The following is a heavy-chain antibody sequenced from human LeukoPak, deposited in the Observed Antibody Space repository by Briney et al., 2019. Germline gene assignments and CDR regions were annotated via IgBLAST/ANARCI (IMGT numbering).Heavy chain of an antibody. J-gene: IGHJ4*02. V-gene: IGHV1-69*06. Sequence: SVKVSCKASGCTFSSYAISWVRQAPGQGLEWMGGIVPIFGTANYAQKFQGRVTITADKSTSTAYMELSSLRSEDTAVYYCASLGGDIVATIDYWGQGTLVTVSS. CDR3: ASLGGDIVATIDY. D-gene: IGHD5-12*01. CDR2: IVPIFGTA. CDR1: GCTFSSYA.